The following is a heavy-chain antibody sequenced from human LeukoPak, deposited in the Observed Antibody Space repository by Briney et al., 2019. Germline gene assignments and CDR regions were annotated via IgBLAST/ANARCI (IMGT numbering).Heavy chain of an antibody. Sequence: PGGSLRVSCAASGFTFNNYALSWVRQAPGKGLEWVSAISDSGGSTYYADSVKGRFTISRDNSQNTLYLQMNSLRAEDTAVYYCARGVEPLAANTLAYWGQGTLVTVSS. CDR2: ISDSGGST. CDR1: GFTFNNYA. J-gene: IGHJ4*02. V-gene: IGHV3-23*01. CDR3: ARGVEPLAANTLAY. D-gene: IGHD1-14*01.